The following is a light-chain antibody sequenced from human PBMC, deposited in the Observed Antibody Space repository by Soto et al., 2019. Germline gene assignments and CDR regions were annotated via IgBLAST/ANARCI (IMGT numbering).Light chain of an antibody. CDR3: QQADSFPIT. CDR2: AAF. CDR1: EDINSR. Sequence: QMTQSASSVSASVGDRVTISCRASEDINSRLAWYQQKPGNAPKLLIYAAFILQSGVPSRFSGYGSRTDFTLSISSLQPEDFATYYCQQADSFPITFGQGTRMEIK. V-gene: IGKV1-12*01. J-gene: IGKJ5*01.